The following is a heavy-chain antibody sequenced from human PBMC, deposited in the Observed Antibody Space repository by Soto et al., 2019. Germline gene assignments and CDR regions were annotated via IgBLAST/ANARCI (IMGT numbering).Heavy chain of an antibody. D-gene: IGHD3-3*01. V-gene: IGHV5-51*01. Sequence: PGESLKISCKGSGNSFTSYWIGWVRQMPGKGLEWMGIIYPGDSGTRYSPSFQGQVTISADKSISTAYLQWSSLKASDTAMYYCARGRVEDYDFWSGYSYYYYYYMDVWGKGTTVTVSS. CDR1: GNSFTSYW. CDR3: ARGRVEDYDFWSGYSYYYYYYMDV. CDR2: IYPGDSGT. J-gene: IGHJ6*03.